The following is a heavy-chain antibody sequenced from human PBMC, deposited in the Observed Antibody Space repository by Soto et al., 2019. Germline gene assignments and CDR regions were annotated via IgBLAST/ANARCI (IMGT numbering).Heavy chain of an antibody. CDR3: ARSNGYNFNWLDS. CDR2: MNPNSGNT. CDR1: GYTFASYD. Sequence: QVQLEQSGAEVKTPGASVKVSCKASGYTFASYDINWVRQAPGQGLEWMAWMNPNSGNTNYAQKSQGRLTMTRDTALSIAHMELSGLRNEDTAVYYCARSNGYNFNWLDSWGQGTLVIVSA. D-gene: IGHD1-20*01. J-gene: IGHJ5*01. V-gene: IGHV1-8*01.